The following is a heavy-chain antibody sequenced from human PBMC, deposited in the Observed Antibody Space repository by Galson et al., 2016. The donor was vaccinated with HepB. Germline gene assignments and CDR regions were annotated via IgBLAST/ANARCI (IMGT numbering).Heavy chain of an antibody. CDR1: GFTFRSYA. CDR3: GKHGGFDY. CDR2: ISGGGATT. J-gene: IGHJ4*02. Sequence: SLRLSCAASGFTFRSYAMNWVRQVPGKGLEWVSGISGGGATTHYADSVKGRFTMSRDNSKNTLYLDMNNLRAGDTAVYYCGKHGGFDYWGQGALVTVSS. D-gene: IGHD3-16*01. V-gene: IGHV3-23*01.